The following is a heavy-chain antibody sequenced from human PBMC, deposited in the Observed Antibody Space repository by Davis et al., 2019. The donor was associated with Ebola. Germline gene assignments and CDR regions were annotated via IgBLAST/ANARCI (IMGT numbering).Heavy chain of an antibody. CDR3: ARDDPLDY. J-gene: IGHJ4*02. Sequence: GESLKISCAASGFTFSSYSINWVRQAPGKGLEWVANIKQDGSEKYYVDSVKGRFTISRDNAKNSLYLQMNSLRAEDTAVYYCARDDPLDYWGQGTLVTVSS. CDR1: GFTFSSYS. CDR2: IKQDGSEK. V-gene: IGHV3-7*03.